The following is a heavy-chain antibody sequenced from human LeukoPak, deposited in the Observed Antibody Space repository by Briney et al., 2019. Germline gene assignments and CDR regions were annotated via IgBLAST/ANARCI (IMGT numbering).Heavy chain of an antibody. CDR2: ISAYNGNT. J-gene: IGHJ4*02. CDR1: GYTFTSYG. D-gene: IGHD3-16*02. Sequence: ASVTVSCKASGYTFTSYGISWVRQAPGQGLEWMGWISAYNGNTNYAQKLQGRVTMTTDTSTSTAYMELRSLRSDDTAVYYCARESISYDYVWGSYRYNDYWGQGTLVTVSS. V-gene: IGHV1-18*01. CDR3: ARESISYDYVWGSYRYNDY.